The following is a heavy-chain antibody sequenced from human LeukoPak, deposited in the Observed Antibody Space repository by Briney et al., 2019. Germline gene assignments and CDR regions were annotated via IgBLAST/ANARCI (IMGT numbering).Heavy chain of an antibody. V-gene: IGHV4-30-2*01. CDR2: IYHSGCT. D-gene: IGHD5-24*01. CDR3: ARGQSAAP. CDR1: AGSISSGGYS. J-gene: IGHJ5*02. Sequence: PSQTLSLTSAVAAGSISSGGYSWSWIRQPPWKGLEWFGYIYHSGCTYYNPSLKSPFTISVDRSKNQFSLKPSSLTAPHTTVYYCARGQSAAPWGQGTLVTVSS.